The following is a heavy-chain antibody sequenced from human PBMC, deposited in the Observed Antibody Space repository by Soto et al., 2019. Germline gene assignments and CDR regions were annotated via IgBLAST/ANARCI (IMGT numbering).Heavy chain of an antibody. Sequence: EVQLVESGGGLVQPGGSLRLSCAASGFTVSSNYMSWVRQAPGKGLEWVSVIYSGGSTYYADSVKGRFTISRDNSKNTLYLQMNSLRAEDTAVYYCARDGCSGGSCYFGWFDPWGQETLVTVSS. V-gene: IGHV3-66*01. CDR3: ARDGCSGGSCYFGWFDP. CDR2: IYSGGST. J-gene: IGHJ5*02. D-gene: IGHD2-15*01. CDR1: GFTVSSNY.